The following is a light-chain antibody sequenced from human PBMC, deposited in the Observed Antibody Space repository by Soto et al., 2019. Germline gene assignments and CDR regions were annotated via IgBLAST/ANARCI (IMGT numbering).Light chain of an antibody. CDR1: QTVRNNY. CDR2: DAS. Sequence: FVLTQSPGTLSLSPWERATLSCRASQTVRNNYLAWYQQKPGQAPRLLIYDASSRATGIPDRFSGGGSGTDFTLTISRLEPEDFAVYYCQQNSTSRSWTFGQGTKVDIK. V-gene: IGKV3-20*01. J-gene: IGKJ1*01. CDR3: QQNSTSRSWT.